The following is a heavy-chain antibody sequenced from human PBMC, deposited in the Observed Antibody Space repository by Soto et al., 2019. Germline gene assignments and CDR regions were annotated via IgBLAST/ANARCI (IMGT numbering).Heavy chain of an antibody. Sequence: GGSLRLSCAASGFTFNSYSMNWVRQAPGKGLEWVSSISSSSSYIYYADSVKGRFTISRDNAKNSLYLQMNSLRAEDTAVYYCAIDQGWNYVNPFDYWGPGTLVTGSS. V-gene: IGHV3-21*01. D-gene: IGHD1-7*01. CDR3: AIDQGWNYVNPFDY. J-gene: IGHJ4*02. CDR1: GFTFNSYS. CDR2: ISSSSSYI.